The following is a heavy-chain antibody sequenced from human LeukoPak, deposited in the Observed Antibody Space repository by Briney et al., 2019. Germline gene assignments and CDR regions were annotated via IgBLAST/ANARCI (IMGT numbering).Heavy chain of an antibody. CDR3: TRVLQSEDKVRGDLFDY. J-gene: IGHJ4*02. CDR1: GFTFSTYW. Sequence: GGSLRLSCAASGFTFSTYWMTWVRQGPGKGLEWVANMKQDGSEKYYVDSVKGRFTISRDNAKDSLYLQMNSLKTEDTAVYYCTRVLQSEDKVRGDLFDYWGQGTLVTVSS. V-gene: IGHV3-7*03. CDR2: MKQDGSEK. D-gene: IGHD1-1*01.